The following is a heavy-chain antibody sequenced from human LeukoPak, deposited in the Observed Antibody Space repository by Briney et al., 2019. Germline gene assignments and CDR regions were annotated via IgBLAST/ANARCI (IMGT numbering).Heavy chain of an antibody. Sequence: GGSLRLSCVACGFKFNDYAMHWVRQAPGKGLEWVSGLSWHSGSIGYADSVKGRFIISRDNAKNSLYLEMNSLRPEDSALYYCAKETKVGENLYYFDYWGRGTLVTVSS. CDR2: LSWHSGSI. CDR1: GFKFNDYA. D-gene: IGHD1-26*01. V-gene: IGHV3-9*01. J-gene: IGHJ4*02. CDR3: AKETKVGENLYYFDY.